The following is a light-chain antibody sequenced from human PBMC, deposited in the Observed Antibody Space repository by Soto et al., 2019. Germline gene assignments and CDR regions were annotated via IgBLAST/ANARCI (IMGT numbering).Light chain of an antibody. CDR3: QQYDNYSPLT. V-gene: IGKV1-5*01. CDR2: DAS. J-gene: IGKJ4*01. CDR1: QSISKW. Sequence: DIQMTQSPSTLSASVGDRVTMTCRASQSISKWLAWYQQKPGTAPKLLIYDASNLASGVPSRFSGSGSGTEFTLTIRSLQPDDFATYYCQQYDNYSPLTFGGGTKVDI.